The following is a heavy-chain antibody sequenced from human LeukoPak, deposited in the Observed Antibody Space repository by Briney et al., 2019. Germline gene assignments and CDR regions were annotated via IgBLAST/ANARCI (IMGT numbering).Heavy chain of an antibody. CDR3: AKPRRYSASYPYFDY. V-gene: IGHV3-23*01. CDR2: ISGDAGST. Sequence: QSGGSLRLSCAASGFTFSSYAMSWVRQAPGKGLEWVSAISGDAGSTYYADSVKGRFTISRDNSKNTLYLQMHSLRAEDTAVYYCAKPRRYSASYPYFDYWGQGTLVTVSS. J-gene: IGHJ4*02. D-gene: IGHD1-26*01. CDR1: GFTFSSYA.